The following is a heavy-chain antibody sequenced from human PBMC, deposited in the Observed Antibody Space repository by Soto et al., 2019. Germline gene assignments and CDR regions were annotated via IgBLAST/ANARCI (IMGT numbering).Heavy chain of an antibody. CDR3: AAYVDIVATIDY. CDR2: ISSSSSYI. Sequence: PGGSLRLSCAASGFTFSSYSMNWVRQAPGKGLEWVSSISSSSSYIYYADSVKGRFTISRDNAKNSLYLQMNSLRAEDTAVYYCAAYVDIVATIDYWGQGTLVTVSS. J-gene: IGHJ4*02. D-gene: IGHD5-12*01. CDR1: GFTFSSYS. V-gene: IGHV3-21*01.